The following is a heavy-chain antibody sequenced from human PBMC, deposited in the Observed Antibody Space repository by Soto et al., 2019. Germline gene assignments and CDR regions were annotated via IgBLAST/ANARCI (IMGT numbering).Heavy chain of an antibody. CDR3: ARVMGVASGGPLAY. Sequence: QVQLQESGPGLVKPSGTLSLTCAVSGGSISTNNWWSWVRRPPGKGLEWIGEIYQSGNTNYNSSLKSRVTISIDKSRTEFSLNVRSVTAVDTAVYYCARVMGVASGGPLAYWGQGALVSVSS. J-gene: IGHJ4*02. CDR1: GGSISTNNW. V-gene: IGHV4-4*02. D-gene: IGHD2-15*01. CDR2: IYQSGNT.